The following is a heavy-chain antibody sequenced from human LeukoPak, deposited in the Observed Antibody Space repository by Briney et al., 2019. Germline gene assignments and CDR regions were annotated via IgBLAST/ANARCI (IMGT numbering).Heavy chain of an antibody. Sequence: GGSLRLSCAASGFPFSSYSMNWVRQAPGKGLEWVSSISSSSSYIYYADSVKGRFTLSRDNAKNSLYLQMNSLRAEDTAVYYCARGPDYYGSGSYPNWFDPWGQGTLVTVSS. CDR1: GFPFSSYS. D-gene: IGHD3-10*01. CDR3: ARGPDYYGSGSYPNWFDP. CDR2: ISSSSSYI. J-gene: IGHJ5*02. V-gene: IGHV3-21*01.